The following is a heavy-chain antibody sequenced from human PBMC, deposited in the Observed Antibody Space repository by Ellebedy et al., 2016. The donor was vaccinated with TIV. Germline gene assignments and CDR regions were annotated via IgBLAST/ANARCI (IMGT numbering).Heavy chain of an antibody. CDR1: GYRFSDYW. J-gene: IGHJ3*01. CDR2: IFPRDSET. Sequence: GESLKISCKGSGYRFSDYWIGWVRQLPGKGLEWMGKIFPRDSETIYSPSFQGQVTISADQSVTTTHLQWNSLRAPDTAMYYCAAKNVHNSGLLGDAFDVWGQGTFVTVSS. CDR3: AAKNVHNSGLLGDAFDV. D-gene: IGHD6-19*01. V-gene: IGHV5-51*01.